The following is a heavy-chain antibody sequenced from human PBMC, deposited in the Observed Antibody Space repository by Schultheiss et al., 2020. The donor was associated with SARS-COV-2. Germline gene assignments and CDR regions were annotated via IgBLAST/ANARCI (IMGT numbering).Heavy chain of an antibody. CDR2: IYYSGST. CDR1: GGSISSYY. J-gene: IGHJ4*02. Sequence: GSLRLSCTVSGGSISSYYWSWIRQPPGKGLEWIGYIYYSGSTNYNPSLKSRVTISVDTSKNQFSLKLSSVTAADTAVYYCAREGDYLDYWGQGTLVTVSS. CDR3: AREGDYLDY. V-gene: IGHV4-59*12.